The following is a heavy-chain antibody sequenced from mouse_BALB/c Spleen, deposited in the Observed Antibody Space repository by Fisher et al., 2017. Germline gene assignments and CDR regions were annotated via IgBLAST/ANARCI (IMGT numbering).Heavy chain of an antibody. V-gene: IGHV1-26*01. Sequence: KFKGKATLTVDKSSSTAYMELLSLTSEDSAVYYCARGGSSRYYYAMDYWGQGTSVTVSS. CDR3: ARGGSSRYYYAMDY. D-gene: IGHD1-1*01. J-gene: IGHJ4*01.